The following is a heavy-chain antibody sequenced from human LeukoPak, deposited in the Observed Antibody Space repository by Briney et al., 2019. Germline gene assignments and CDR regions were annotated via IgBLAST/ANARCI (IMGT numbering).Heavy chain of an antibody. Sequence: GGSLRLSCAVSGFSLSINSMCWVRQAPGKELEWVSGISRDGDKTYYVDSVEGRFTISRDNAKNSLYLQMNSLRAEDTAVYYCATLTVASSFDYWGQGTLVTVSS. CDR3: ATLTVASSFDY. V-gene: IGHV3-23*01. D-gene: IGHD6-19*01. J-gene: IGHJ4*02. CDR1: GFSLSINS. CDR2: ISRDGDKT.